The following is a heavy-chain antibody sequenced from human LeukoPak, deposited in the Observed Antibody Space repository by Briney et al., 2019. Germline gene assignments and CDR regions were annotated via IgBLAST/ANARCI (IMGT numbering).Heavy chain of an antibody. J-gene: IGHJ6*02. CDR1: RFSFSNHS. CDR2: ISNSGSAK. Sequence: GGSLRLSCAASRFSFSNHSMNWVRQAPGRGLEWVSYISNSGSAKYYAASVKGRFTISRDNAKNSLYLQMNSLRAEDTAVYYCARGPARHDFWSGYPLGYYYYGMDVWGQGTTVTVSS. CDR3: ARGPARHDFWSGYPLGYYYYGMDV. V-gene: IGHV3-48*04. D-gene: IGHD3-3*01.